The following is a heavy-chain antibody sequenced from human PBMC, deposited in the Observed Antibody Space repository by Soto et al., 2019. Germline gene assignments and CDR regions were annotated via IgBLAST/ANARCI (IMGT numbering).Heavy chain of an antibody. CDR1: GGSISSYY. CDR3: ARHESGRSLWDY. D-gene: IGHD3-10*01. J-gene: IGHJ4*02. V-gene: IGHV4-59*08. CDR2: IYYSGST. Sequence: PSETLSLTCTVSGGSISSYYWSWIRQPPGKGLEWIGYIYYSGSTNYNPSLKSRVTISVDTSKNQFSLKLSSVTAADTAAYYCARHESGRSLWDYWGQGTLVTVSS.